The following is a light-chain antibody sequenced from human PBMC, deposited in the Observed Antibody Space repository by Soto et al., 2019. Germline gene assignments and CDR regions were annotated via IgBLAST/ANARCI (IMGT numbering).Light chain of an antibody. CDR2: GPS. Sequence: EIVLAQSPGTLSLSAGERATLSCRASQSVSSIYLAWYQQKPGQAPRLLIYGPSSRATGIPDRFSGSGSGTDFTLTISRLEPEDFAVYYCQQYGSSPSITFGQGTRLEI. J-gene: IGKJ5*01. CDR1: QSVSSIY. V-gene: IGKV3-20*01. CDR3: QQYGSSPSIT.